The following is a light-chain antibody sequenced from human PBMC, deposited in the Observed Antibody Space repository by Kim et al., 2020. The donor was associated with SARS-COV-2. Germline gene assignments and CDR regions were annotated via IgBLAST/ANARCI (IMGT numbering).Light chain of an antibody. CDR1: QSMTSNY. CDR3: QQYDNSPIT. CDR2: GAA. V-gene: IGKV3-20*01. Sequence: AGEEATRGGGGRQSMTSNYLAWYEQKPGQAPRLLSYGAATRATGIPDKFSGSGSGTDFTLTISRLEPEDFAVYYCQQYDNSPITFGQGTRLEIK. J-gene: IGKJ5*01.